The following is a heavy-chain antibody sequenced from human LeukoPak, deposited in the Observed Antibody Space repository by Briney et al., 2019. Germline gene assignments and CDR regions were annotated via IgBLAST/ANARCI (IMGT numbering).Heavy chain of an antibody. D-gene: IGHD3-3*01. CDR1: GYTFTSYG. CDR3: TRDRGDFWSGYYIV. V-gene: IGHV1-18*01. CDR2: ISAYNGQT. Sequence: ASVKVSCKASGYTFTSYGISWVRQAPGQRLEWMGWISAYNGQTNNAQNLQGRVTMTTDTSTTTAYMELRSLRSDDTAVYYCTRDRGDFWSGYYIVWGQGTLVTVSS. J-gene: IGHJ4*02.